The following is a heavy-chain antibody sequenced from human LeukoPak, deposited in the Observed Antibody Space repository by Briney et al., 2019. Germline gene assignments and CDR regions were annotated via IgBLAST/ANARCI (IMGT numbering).Heavy chain of an antibody. Sequence: GRSLRLSCAASGFTFSSYAMHRVRQAPGKGLEWVAVISYDGSNKYYADSGKGRFTISRDNSKNTLYLQMNSLRAEDTAVYYCAKSNDPGIAAAGAPDYWGQGTLVTVSS. J-gene: IGHJ4*02. CDR3: AKSNDPGIAAAGAPDY. V-gene: IGHV3-30-3*02. CDR2: ISYDGSNK. CDR1: GFTFSSYA. D-gene: IGHD6-13*01.